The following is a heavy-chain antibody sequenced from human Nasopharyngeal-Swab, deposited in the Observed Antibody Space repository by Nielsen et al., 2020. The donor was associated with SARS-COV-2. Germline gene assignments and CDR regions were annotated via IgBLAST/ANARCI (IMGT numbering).Heavy chain of an antibody. Sequence: GGPLRLSCKGSGYSFTSYWISWVRQMPGKGLEWMGRIDPSDSYTNYSPSFQGHVTISADKSISTAYLQWSSLKASDTAMYYCARWVVDCSSTSCHYYFDYWGQGTLVTVSS. CDR3: ARWVVDCSSTSCHYYFDY. V-gene: IGHV5-10-1*01. J-gene: IGHJ4*02. CDR2: IDPSDSYT. CDR1: GYSFTSYW. D-gene: IGHD2-2*01.